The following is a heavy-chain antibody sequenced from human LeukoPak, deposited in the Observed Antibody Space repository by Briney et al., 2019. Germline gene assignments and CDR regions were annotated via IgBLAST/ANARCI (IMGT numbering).Heavy chain of an antibody. CDR2: ISTDARTI. J-gene: IGHJ3*02. CDR1: GFAFSSNW. D-gene: IGHD3-3*01. V-gene: IGHV3-74*01. CDR3: APAIFGVAPRAFDI. Sequence: GGSLRLSCAASGFAFSSNWMHWVRQAPGKGLVWVSHISTDARTITYGDFVKGRFTISRDNSKNTLYLQMNSLRAEDTAVYYCAPAIFGVAPRAFDIWGQGTMVTVSS.